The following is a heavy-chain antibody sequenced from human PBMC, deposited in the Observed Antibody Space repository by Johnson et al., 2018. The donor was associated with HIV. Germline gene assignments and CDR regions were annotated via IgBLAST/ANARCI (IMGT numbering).Heavy chain of an antibody. Sequence: QVQLVESGGGVVQPGRSLRLSCAASGFTFSSYAMHWVRQAPGKGLEWVAVISYDGSNKYYADSVKGRFTISRDNSKNTLYLQMNSLRAEDTAVYYCAKDACIAVAEGAFDSWGQGTMVTVSS. J-gene: IGHJ3*02. CDR2: ISYDGSNK. D-gene: IGHD6-19*01. CDR3: AKDACIAVAEGAFDS. V-gene: IGHV3-30*18. CDR1: GFTFSSYA.